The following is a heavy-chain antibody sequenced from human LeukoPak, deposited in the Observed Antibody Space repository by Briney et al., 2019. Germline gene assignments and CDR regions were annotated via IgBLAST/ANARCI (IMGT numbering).Heavy chain of an antibody. Sequence: ASVKVSCKASGYTFTGYYMHWVRQAPGQGLEWMGWINPNSGGTNYAQKFQGRVTMTRDTSISTAYMELSRLRSDDTAVYYCARDLPKYYYDSSVYFDYWGQGTLVTVSS. CDR3: ARDLPKYYYDSSVYFDY. CDR1: GYTFTGYY. V-gene: IGHV1-2*02. D-gene: IGHD3-22*01. CDR2: INPNSGGT. J-gene: IGHJ4*02.